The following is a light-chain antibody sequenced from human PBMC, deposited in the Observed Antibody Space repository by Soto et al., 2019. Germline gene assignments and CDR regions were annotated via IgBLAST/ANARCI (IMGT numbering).Light chain of an antibody. CDR1: QAVNTR. V-gene: IGKV3-11*01. CDR3: HQRQRWPRT. CDR2: LAS. Sequence: EIVLTQSPATLSSFPGDRVTLSCRASQAVNTRLAWYQHKPGQAPRLLIYLASNRAAGVPARFSGSGSGTDLTLTISDVEPEDFAVYYCHQRQRWPRTFGQGTKVDIK. J-gene: IGKJ1*01.